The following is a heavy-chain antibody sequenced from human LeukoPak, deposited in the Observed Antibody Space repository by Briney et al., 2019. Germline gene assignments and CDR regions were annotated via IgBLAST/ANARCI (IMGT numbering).Heavy chain of an antibody. CDR1: GFTFSSYG. D-gene: IGHD3-22*01. CDR3: ARGSVYDSSGYYYKPLYYFDY. J-gene: IGHJ4*02. Sequence: PGGSLRLSCAASGFTFSSYGMHWVRQAPGKGLEWMAVIWYDGSNKYYADSVKGRFTISRDNSKNTLYLQMNSLRAEDTAVYYCARGSVYDSSGYYYKPLYYFDYWGRGTLVTVSS. CDR2: IWYDGSNK. V-gene: IGHV3-33*01.